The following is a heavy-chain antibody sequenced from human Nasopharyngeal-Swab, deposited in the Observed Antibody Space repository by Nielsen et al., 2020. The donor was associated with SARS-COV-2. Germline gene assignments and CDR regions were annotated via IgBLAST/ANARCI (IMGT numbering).Heavy chain of an antibody. Sequence: GGSLRLSFAAPGFSFSNYGMQWVRQAPGKGLEWVGVVSSDGSNAWYADSLKGRFALSRDNSKNTVDLQMNSLRAEDTAVYYCAAGRWYRGGNDAFDIWGQGTMVTVSS. D-gene: IGHD4-23*01. J-gene: IGHJ3*02. CDR2: VSSDGSNA. CDR1: GFSFSNYG. V-gene: IGHV3-30*03. CDR3: AAGRWYRGGNDAFDI.